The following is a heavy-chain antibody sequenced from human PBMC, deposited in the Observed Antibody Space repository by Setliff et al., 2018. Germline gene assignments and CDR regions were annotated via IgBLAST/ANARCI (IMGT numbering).Heavy chain of an antibody. Sequence: SETLSLTCTVSGGSISSSSYYWGWIRQPPGKGLEWIGSIYYSGSTYYNPSLKSRVTISVDTSKNQFSLKLSSVTAADTAVYYCASHPRVTIFGVVAFDYWGQGILVTVSS. CDR1: GGSISSSSYY. CDR2: IYYSGST. D-gene: IGHD3-3*01. CDR3: ASHPRVTIFGVVAFDY. J-gene: IGHJ4*02. V-gene: IGHV4-39*01.